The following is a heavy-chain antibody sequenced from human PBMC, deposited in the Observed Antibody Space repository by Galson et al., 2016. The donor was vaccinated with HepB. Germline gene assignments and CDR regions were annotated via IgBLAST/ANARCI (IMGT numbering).Heavy chain of an antibody. CDR3: ARDVNGPPMGNYYYYGMDV. CDR2: ISAYNGNT. CDR1: GYTFTIYG. D-gene: IGHD2-8*01. V-gene: IGHV1-18*01. J-gene: IGHJ6*02. Sequence: SVKVSCKASGYTFTIYGITWVRQAPGQGLEWVGRISAYNGNTNYALKLQGRVTMTTDTSTSTVYMELRSLRSDDTAVYYCARDVNGPPMGNYYYYGMDVWGQGTTVTVSS.